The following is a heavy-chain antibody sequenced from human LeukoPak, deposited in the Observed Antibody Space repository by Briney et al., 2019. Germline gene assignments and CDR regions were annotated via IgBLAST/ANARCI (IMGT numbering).Heavy chain of an antibody. V-gene: IGHV3-33*01. CDR3: ARDLAPYYDILTGSSGFDY. D-gene: IGHD3-9*01. J-gene: IGHJ4*02. CDR1: GFTFSSYG. Sequence: GGSLRLSCAASGFTFSSYGMHWVRQAPGKGLEWVAVIWYDGSNKYYADSVKGRFTISRDNSKNTLYLQMNSLRAEDTAVYYCARDLAPYYDILTGSSGFDYWGQGTLVTVSS. CDR2: IWYDGSNK.